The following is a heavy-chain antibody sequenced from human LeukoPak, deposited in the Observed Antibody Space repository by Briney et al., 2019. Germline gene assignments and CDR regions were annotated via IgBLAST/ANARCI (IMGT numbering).Heavy chain of an antibody. Sequence: PGGSLRLSCAASGFTFSSYAMHWVRQAPGKGLEWVAVISYDGSNKYYADSVKGRFTIPRDNAKNSLYLQMNSLRAEDTAVYYCARVRLWFGELLADDAFDIWGQGTMVTVSS. CDR3: ARVRLWFGELLADDAFDI. D-gene: IGHD3-10*01. J-gene: IGHJ3*02. CDR1: GFTFSSYA. CDR2: ISYDGSNK. V-gene: IGHV3-30*04.